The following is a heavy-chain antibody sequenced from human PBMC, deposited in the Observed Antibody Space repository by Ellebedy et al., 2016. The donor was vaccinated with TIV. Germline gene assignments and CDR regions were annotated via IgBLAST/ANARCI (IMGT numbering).Heavy chain of an antibody. CDR1: GGSISSSSHF. J-gene: IGHJ4*02. Sequence: SETLSLXCTVSGGSISSSSHFWGWIRQPPGKGLEWIGSIYYTGRIYYNAPLKSRVTISVDTSKNQFSLKLSSVTAADTAVYHCARVEKFRGIDYWGQGTLVTVSS. V-gene: IGHV4-39*07. D-gene: IGHD3-16*01. CDR2: IYYTGRI. CDR3: ARVEKFRGIDY.